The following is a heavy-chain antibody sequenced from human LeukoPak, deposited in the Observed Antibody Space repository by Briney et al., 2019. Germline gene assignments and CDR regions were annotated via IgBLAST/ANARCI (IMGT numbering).Heavy chain of an antibody. J-gene: IGHJ4*02. V-gene: IGHV3-43*02. CDR2: INNDGHKT. CDR3: TKGLRSGTYYNIFDY. D-gene: IGHD3-10*01. Sequence: PGGSLRLSCAASGFTLRDYAIHWVRQAPGKGLEWVSLSIINNDGHKTYYADSVKGRFTISRDNSRNSLYLQMNSLTIEDTALYFCTKGLRSGTYYNIFDYWSQGTLVTVSS. CDR1: GFTLRDYA.